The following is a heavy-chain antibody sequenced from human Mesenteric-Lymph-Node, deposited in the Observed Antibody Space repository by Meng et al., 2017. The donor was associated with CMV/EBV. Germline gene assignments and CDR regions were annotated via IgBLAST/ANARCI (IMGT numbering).Heavy chain of an antibody. CDR3: AKTTSGSYEGGFDY. CDR1: GFTFSSYG. D-gene: IGHD3-10*01. CDR2: IRYDGSNK. J-gene: IGHJ4*02. V-gene: IGHV3-30*02. Sequence: GESLKISCAASGFTFSSYGMHWVRQAPGKGLEWVSFIRYDGSNKHYADSVKGRFTISRDNTKNTLYLQMNSLRVDDAAFYYCAKTTSGSYEGGFDYWGQGTLVTVSS.